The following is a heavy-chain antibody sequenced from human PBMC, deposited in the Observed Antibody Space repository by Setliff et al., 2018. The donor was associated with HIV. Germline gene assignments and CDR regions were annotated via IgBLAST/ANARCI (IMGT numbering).Heavy chain of an antibody. CDR3: ATWEDTWGLDD. CDR1: GFTFSKTW. D-gene: IGHD1-26*01. V-gene: IGHV3-7*03. CDR2: IKQDGSEK. Sequence: PGGSLRLSCAASGFTFSKTWMTWVRQAPGKGLEWVANIKQDGSEKFYVDSVKGRLSVSRDNAKNSLYLQINSLRVEDTAVYYCATWEDTWGLDDWGQGTLVTVSS. J-gene: IGHJ4*02.